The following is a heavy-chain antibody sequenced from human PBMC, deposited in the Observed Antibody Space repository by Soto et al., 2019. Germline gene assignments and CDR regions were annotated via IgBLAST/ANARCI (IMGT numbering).Heavy chain of an antibody. V-gene: IGHV4-30-2*01. CDR3: ARGGIYCSGGNCYAGAQYTWFDP. J-gene: IGHJ5*01. Sequence: SETLSLTCAVSGGSITNNAYSWSWIRQPPGKGLEWIGYIFHTGSTYYNPSLQSRVTLSVDRSKNQFSLQLSSVTAADTAVYYCARGGIYCSGGNCYAGAQYTWFDPWGQGTPVTVSS. CDR2: IFHTGST. CDR1: GGSITNNAYS. D-gene: IGHD2-15*01.